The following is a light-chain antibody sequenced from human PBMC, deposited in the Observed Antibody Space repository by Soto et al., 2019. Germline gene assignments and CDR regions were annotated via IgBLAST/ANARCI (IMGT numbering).Light chain of an antibody. CDR3: QSFDSSPSAWG. Sequence: QSVLTQPPSVSGAPGQRVTVSCTGISSNIGAGYDVHWYQQLPGTAPKLLIYGNNNRPSGVPDRFSGSKSGTSASLAITGLQAEDEADYFCQSFDSSPSAWGFGGGTKVTVL. CDR2: GNN. J-gene: IGLJ3*02. CDR1: SSNIGAGYD. V-gene: IGLV1-40*01.